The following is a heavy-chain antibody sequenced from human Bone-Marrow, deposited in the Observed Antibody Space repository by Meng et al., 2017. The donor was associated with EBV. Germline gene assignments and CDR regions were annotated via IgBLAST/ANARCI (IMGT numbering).Heavy chain of an antibody. D-gene: IGHD6-13*01. V-gene: IGHV1-2*06. CDR3: ARVRYSSSWYVIDP. J-gene: IGHJ5*02. CDR1: GYTFTGYY. CDR2: INPNSGGT. Sequence: LRQAGAGVKKPGASVKVSFKASGYTFTGYYMHWVRQAPGQGLEWMGRINPNSGGTNYAQKFQGRVTMTRDTSISTAYMELSRLRSDDTAVYYCARVRYSSSWYVIDPWGQGTLVTVSS.